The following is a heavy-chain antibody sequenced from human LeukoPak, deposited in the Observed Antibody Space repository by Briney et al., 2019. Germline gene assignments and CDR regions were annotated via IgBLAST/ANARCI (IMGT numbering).Heavy chain of an antibody. CDR1: GFTFSDFY. J-gene: IGHJ5*02. D-gene: IGHD3-3*01. CDR3: ARGKRRFWFDP. V-gene: IGHV3-11*01. CDR2: ISGSGSRI. Sequence: PGGSVRLSCAGSGFTFSDFYMRCIRQAPGKSLERVAYISGSGSRIYYRDSVGGRFTISRDNAKNSLVLQMKSLRPEDPAVYYCARGKRRFWFDPWGQGTLVTVSS.